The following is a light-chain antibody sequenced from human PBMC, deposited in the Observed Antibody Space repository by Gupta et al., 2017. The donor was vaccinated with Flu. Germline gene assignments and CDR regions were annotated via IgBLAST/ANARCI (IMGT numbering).Light chain of an antibody. V-gene: IGKV2D-29*01. J-gene: IGKJ1*01. CDR2: EVS. CDR3: MQRVHLLK. Sequence: DIVMTQTPLSLSVTPGQPASISCKSSQSLLHSDGMTYFQWYLQKPGQPPQLRIYEVSKRFSGVPDMFSGSGSGTDLTLKISRVEAEDVGVYYYMQRVHLLKFGQGTKVEIK. CDR1: QSLLHSDGMTY.